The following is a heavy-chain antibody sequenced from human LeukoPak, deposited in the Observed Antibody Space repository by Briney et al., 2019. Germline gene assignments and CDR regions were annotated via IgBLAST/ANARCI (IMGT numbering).Heavy chain of an antibody. CDR1: GGSISSHY. CDR3: ARDTGHFDP. V-gene: IGHV4-59*11. J-gene: IGHJ5*02. Sequence: SETLSLACTVSGGSISSHYWSWIRQPPGKGLEWIGYIYYSGSTNYNPSLKSRVTISVDTSKDQFSLKLSSVTAADTAVYYCARDTGHFDPWGRGTLVTVSS. D-gene: IGHD1-14*01. CDR2: IYYSGST.